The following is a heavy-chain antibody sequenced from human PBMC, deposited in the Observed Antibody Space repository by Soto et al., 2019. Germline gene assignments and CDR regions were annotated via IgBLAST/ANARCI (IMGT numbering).Heavy chain of an antibody. CDR1: GGSISSYY. V-gene: IGHV4-59*01. Sequence: PSETLSLTCTVSGGSISSYYWSWIRQPPGKGLEWIGYIYYSGSTNYNPSLKSRVTISVDTSKNQFSLKLSSVTAADTAVYYCARDRGGSSWLHWFDPWGQGTLVTVSS. D-gene: IGHD6-13*01. CDR3: ARDRGGSSWLHWFDP. J-gene: IGHJ5*02. CDR2: IYYSGST.